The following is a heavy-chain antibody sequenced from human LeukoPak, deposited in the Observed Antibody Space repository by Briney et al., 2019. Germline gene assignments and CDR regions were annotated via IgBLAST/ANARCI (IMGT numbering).Heavy chain of an antibody. J-gene: IGHJ1*01. CDR1: GFTFSRYW. CDR2: IKQDGSDK. CDR3: ARDPWADSSGFPLHH. V-gene: IGHV3-7*03. D-gene: IGHD3-22*01. Sequence: GGSLRLSCAASGFTFSRYWMSWVRQTPEKGLECVANIKQDGSDKFYVDSVRGRFTISRDNAKNPLYLQMNSQRVEDTALYYCARDPWADSSGFPLHHWGQGTLVTVSS.